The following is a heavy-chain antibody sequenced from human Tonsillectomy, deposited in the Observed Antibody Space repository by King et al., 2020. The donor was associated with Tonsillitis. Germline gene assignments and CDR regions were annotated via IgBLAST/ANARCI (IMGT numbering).Heavy chain of an antibody. CDR3: ARVATVGAKWSCDY. Sequence: VQLVESGGGLVQPGGSLRLSCATSGFTFSDHYMDWVRQAPGKGLEWVGRIRKKPNGYTTEYPASVKGRFTVSRDDSKNSLYLQMNSLKTEDTAVYFCARVATVGAKWSCDYWGQGTLVTVSS. D-gene: IGHD1-26*01. CDR1: GFTFSDHY. CDR2: IRKKPNGYTT. V-gene: IGHV3-72*01. J-gene: IGHJ4*02.